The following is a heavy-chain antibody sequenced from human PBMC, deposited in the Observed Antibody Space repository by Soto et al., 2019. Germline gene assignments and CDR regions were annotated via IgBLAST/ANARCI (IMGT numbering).Heavy chain of an antibody. V-gene: IGHV1-18*01. J-gene: IGHJ4*02. CDR3: ASGWFGEFVYYFDY. CDR1: GYTFTSYG. CDR2: ISAYNGNT. Sequence: QVQLVQSGAEVKKPGASVKVSCKASGYTFTSYGISWVRQAPGQGLEWMGWISAYNGNTNYAQKLQGRVTMTTDTXXSTAYLELRGLGSDDTAVSYCASGWFGEFVYYFDYWGQGPLVTVSS. D-gene: IGHD3-10*01.